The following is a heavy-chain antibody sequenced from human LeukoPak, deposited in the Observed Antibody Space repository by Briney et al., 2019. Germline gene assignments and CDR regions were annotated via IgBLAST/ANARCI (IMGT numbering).Heavy chain of an antibody. V-gene: IGHV3-21*01. CDR3: ARPTYRDPAIVVVVAADDAFDI. D-gene: IGHD2-15*01. CDR2: ISSSSSYI. J-gene: IGHJ3*02. Sequence: GGSLRLSCAASGFTFSSYEMNWVRQAPGKGLEWVSSISSSSSYIYYADSVKGRFTISRDNAKNSLYLQMNSLRAEDTAVYYCARPTYRDPAIVVVVAADDAFDIWGQGTMDTVSS. CDR1: GFTFSSYE.